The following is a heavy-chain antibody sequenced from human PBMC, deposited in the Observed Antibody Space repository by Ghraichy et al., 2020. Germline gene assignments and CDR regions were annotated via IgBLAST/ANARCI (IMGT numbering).Heavy chain of an antibody. V-gene: IGHV3-23*01. CDR2: ISGSGNSR. Sequence: GESLNISCAASGFTFSTHSMNWVRQAPGKGLEWVSLISGSGNSRYYADSVRGRFTTSRDNSNNTLYLEMNSLRADDTAVYYCTKVGPKTTRLDWFDSWGQGTLVTVSS. D-gene: IGHD1-1*01. CDR1: GFTFSTHS. J-gene: IGHJ5*01. CDR3: TKVGPKTTRLDWFDS.